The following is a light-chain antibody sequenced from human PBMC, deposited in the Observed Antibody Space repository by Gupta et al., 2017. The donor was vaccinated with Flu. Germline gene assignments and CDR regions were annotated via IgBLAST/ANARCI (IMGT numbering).Light chain of an antibody. J-gene: IGKJ2*03. CDR1: QSISTW. CDR2: KAS. Sequence: DIQMTQSPSTLSAYVGDRVTITCRASQSISTWLAWYQQKPGKAPKLLIYKASSLEGGVPSRFSGSGSGTEFTLTISSRQPDDFATYYCQQYSGYPIYSFGQGTKMEIK. V-gene: IGKV1-5*03. CDR3: QQYSGYPIYS.